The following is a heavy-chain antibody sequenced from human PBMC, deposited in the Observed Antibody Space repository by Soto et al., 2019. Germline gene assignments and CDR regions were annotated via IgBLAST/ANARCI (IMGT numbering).Heavy chain of an antibody. J-gene: IGHJ6*03. V-gene: IGHV1-46*01. CDR2: INPSGGST. Sequence: VASVKVSCKASGYTFTSYYMHWVRQAPGQGLEWMGIINPSGGSTSYAQKFQGRVTMTRDTSTSTVYMELSSLRSEDTAVYYCARDLKYNWNYKDYYYYMDVWGKGTTVTVSS. CDR3: ARDLKYNWNYKDYYYYMDV. D-gene: IGHD1-7*01. CDR1: GYTFTSYY.